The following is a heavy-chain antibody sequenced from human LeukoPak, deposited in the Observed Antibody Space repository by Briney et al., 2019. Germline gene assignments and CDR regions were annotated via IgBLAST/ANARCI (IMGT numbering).Heavy chain of an antibody. CDR2: ISYDGSNK. J-gene: IGHJ5*02. V-gene: IGHV3-30*04. D-gene: IGHD3-10*01. Sequence: GGSLRLSCAASGFTFSSYAMHWVRQAPGKGLEWVAVISYDGSNKYYADSVKGQFTISRDNSKNTLYLQMNSLRAEDTAVYYCARDIYYGSGSSSPSDPWGQGTLVTVSS. CDR3: ARDIYYGSGSSSPSDP. CDR1: GFTFSSYA.